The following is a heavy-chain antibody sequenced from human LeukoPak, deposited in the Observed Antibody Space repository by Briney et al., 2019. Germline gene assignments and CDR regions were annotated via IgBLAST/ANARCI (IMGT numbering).Heavy chain of an antibody. V-gene: IGHV3-30-3*01. CDR1: GFTFSSYA. Sequence: PGRSLRLSCAASGFTFSSYAMHWVRQAPGKGLEWVAVISYDGSNKYYADSVKGRFTISRDNSKNTLYLQMNSLRAEDTAVYYCARDEYSSSPGYFDYWGQGTLVTVSS. CDR3: ARDEYSSSPGYFDY. D-gene: IGHD6-6*01. CDR2: ISYDGSNK. J-gene: IGHJ4*02.